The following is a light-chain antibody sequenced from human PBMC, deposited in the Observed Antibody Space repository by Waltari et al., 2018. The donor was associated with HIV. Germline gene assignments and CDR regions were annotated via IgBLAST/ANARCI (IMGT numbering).Light chain of an antibody. CDR1: QSVSRY. CDR2: YVS. J-gene: IGKJ4*01. CDR3: QQRNKWPST. V-gene: IGKV3-11*01. Sequence: EIVLTQSPATLSLSPGERATLSCRANQSVSRYLGWYQHKPGQAPRLLIYYVSNRATGIPARFSGSGSGTDFTLTISSLEPEDSAVYYCQQRNKWPSTFGGGTKVEIK.